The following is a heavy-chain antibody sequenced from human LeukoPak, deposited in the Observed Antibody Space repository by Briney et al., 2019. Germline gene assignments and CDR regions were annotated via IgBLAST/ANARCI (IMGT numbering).Heavy chain of an antibody. D-gene: IGHD3-9*01. Sequence: VPPGGSLRLSCAASGFTFRRHAMSWVRQAPGKGLEWVSGIGDDGDGTHYGDSVKGRFIISRDNSKNTLYLEMNSLRAEDTAVYFCAKQYYDILFSHFDSWGQGTLVTVSS. CDR3: AKQYYDILFSHFDS. J-gene: IGHJ4*02. CDR1: GFTFRRHA. CDR2: IGDDGDGT. V-gene: IGHV3-23*01.